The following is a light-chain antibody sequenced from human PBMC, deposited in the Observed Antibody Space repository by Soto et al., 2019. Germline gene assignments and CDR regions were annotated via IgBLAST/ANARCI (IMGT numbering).Light chain of an antibody. CDR1: QGSSSA. CDR3: QQFNSDLFT. J-gene: IGKJ3*01. CDR2: DAS. Sequence: AIQLTQSPSSLYASVGVRLTITCRASQGSSSALAWYQQKPGKAPKLLIYDASSLESGVPSRLSGSGSGTAFTLTISSLQPEDFATYYCQQFNSDLFTFGPGTKVDV. V-gene: IGKV1-13*02.